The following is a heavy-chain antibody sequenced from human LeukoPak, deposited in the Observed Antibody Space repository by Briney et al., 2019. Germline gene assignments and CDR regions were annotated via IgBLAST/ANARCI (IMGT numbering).Heavy chain of an antibody. J-gene: IGHJ6*04. CDR2: INHSGST. CDR3: ASLAASAPVPPGYYYGMDV. V-gene: IGHV4-34*01. CDR1: GGSFSGYY. Sequence: SETLSLTCAVYGGSFSGYYWSWIRQPPGKGLEWIGEINHSGSTNYNPSLKSRVTISVDTSKNQFSLKLSSVTAADTAVYYCASLAASAPVPPGYYYGMDVWGKGTTVTVSS.